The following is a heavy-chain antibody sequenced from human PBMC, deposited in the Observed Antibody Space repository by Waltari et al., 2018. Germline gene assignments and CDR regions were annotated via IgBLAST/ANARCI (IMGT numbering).Heavy chain of an antibody. V-gene: IGHV1-2*02. J-gene: IGHJ3*02. CDR3: ARDDAHDPMNAFDI. CDR1: GYTFIDSY. Sequence: QVQLVQSGAEVRNPGASVKVSCKASGYTFIDSYIHWVRQAPGQGLEWMGWINPSNDATNYAQNFRGRVTMTRDTSTSTTYMDLSRLGSDDTAVYYCARDDAHDPMNAFDIWGQGTMVTVSS. CDR2: INPSNDAT. D-gene: IGHD3-3*01.